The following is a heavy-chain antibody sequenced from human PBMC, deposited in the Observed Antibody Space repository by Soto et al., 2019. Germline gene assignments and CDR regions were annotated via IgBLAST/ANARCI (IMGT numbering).Heavy chain of an antibody. CDR1: GFTFSDHY. J-gene: IGHJ2*01. V-gene: IGHV3-72*01. CDR3: ARADDRNPFSHWSFDL. Sequence: EVQLVESGGGLVQPGGSLRLSCAASGFTFSDHYMDWVRQAPGKGLEWVGRTRNKANSYTTEYAASVRGRFTISRDGSKVSLYLQNNSLKTEDTAMYYCARADDRNPFSHWSFDLWGRGSLVTLSS. D-gene: IGHD1-1*01. CDR2: TRNKANSYTT.